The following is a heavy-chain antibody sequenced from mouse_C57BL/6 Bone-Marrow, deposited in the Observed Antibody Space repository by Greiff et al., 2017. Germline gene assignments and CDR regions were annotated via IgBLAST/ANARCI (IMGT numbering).Heavy chain of an antibody. CDR1: GYTFTSYW. Sequence: QVQLKQPGAELVKPGASVKVSCKASGYTFTSYWMHWVKQRPGQGLEWIGRIHPSDSDTNYNQKFKGKATLTVDKSSSTAYMQLSSLTSEDSAVYYCAIINHYYYGDFDYWGQGTTLTVSS. J-gene: IGHJ2*01. CDR3: AIINHYYYGDFDY. V-gene: IGHV1-74*01. D-gene: IGHD1-1*01. CDR2: IHPSDSDT.